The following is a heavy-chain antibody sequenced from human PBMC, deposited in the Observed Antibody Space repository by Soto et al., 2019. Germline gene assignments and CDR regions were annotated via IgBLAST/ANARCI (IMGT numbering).Heavy chain of an antibody. V-gene: IGHV4-34*01. CDR1: GGSFIGYY. D-gene: IGHD2-2*01. J-gene: IGHJ6*02. CDR2: INHSGST. CDR3: ARAIVVVPAAYYGMDV. Sequence: SETLSLTFSVYGGSFIGYYWSWIRQPPGKGLEWIGEINHSGSTNYNPSLKSRVTISVDTSKNQFSLKLSSVTAADTAVYYCARAIVVVPAAYYGMDVWGQGTTVTVSS.